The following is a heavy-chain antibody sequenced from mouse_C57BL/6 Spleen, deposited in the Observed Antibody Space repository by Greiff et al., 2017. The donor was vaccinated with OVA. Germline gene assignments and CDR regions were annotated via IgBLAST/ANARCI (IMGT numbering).Heavy chain of an antibody. CDR2: IYPGSGST. CDR3: ARGRLYYSNYGDY. CDR1: GYTFTSYW. V-gene: IGHV1-55*01. Sequence: QVQLQQSGAELVKPGASVKMSCKASGYTFTSYWITWVKQRPGQGLEWIGDIYPGSGSTNYNEKFKSKATLTVDTSSSTAYMQLSSLTSEDSAVYYCARGRLYYSNYGDYWGQGTTLTVSS. J-gene: IGHJ2*01. D-gene: IGHD2-5*01.